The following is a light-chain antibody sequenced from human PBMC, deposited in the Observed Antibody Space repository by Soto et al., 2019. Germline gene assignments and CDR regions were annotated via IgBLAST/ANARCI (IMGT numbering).Light chain of an antibody. CDR3: QQYLTTPIT. CDR1: QTVLYSSDYNNY. Sequence: DIVMTQSPDSLAVSLGETATINCKSSQTVLYSSDYNNYLAWYQQKPGQAPKLLIYWASYRESGVPDRFSGGGSGTDFTLTISSLQADDVAVYYCQQYLTTPITVGQGTRLETK. CDR2: WAS. V-gene: IGKV4-1*01. J-gene: IGKJ5*01.